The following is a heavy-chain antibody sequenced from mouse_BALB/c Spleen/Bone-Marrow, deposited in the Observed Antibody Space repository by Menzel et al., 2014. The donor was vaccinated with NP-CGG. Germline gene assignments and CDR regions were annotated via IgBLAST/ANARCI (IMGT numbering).Heavy chain of an antibody. J-gene: IGHJ2*01. CDR2: ISSGSSTI. D-gene: IGHD2-14*01. CDR1: GFTFSSFG. V-gene: IGHV5-17*02. CDR3: ARDVPLYDVGYFDY. Sequence: EVKLVESGGGLVQPGGSRKLSCAASGFTFSSFGMHWVRQAPEKGLEWVAYISSGSSTIYYADTVKGRSTISRGNPKNTLFLQMTSLRSEDTAMYYCARDVPLYDVGYFDYWGQGTTLTVSS.